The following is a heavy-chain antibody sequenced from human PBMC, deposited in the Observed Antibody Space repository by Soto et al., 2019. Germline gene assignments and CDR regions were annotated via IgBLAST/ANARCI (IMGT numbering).Heavy chain of an antibody. J-gene: IGHJ6*02. Sequence: SVKVSCKASGGTFSSYAISWVRQAPGQGLEWMGGIIPIFGTANYAQKFQGRVTITADESTSTAYMELSSLRSEDTAVYYCARDSSGWDFYYYGMDVWGQGTTVTVSS. CDR1: GGTFSSYA. CDR2: IIPIFGTA. V-gene: IGHV1-69*13. CDR3: ARDSSGWDFYYYGMDV. D-gene: IGHD6-19*01.